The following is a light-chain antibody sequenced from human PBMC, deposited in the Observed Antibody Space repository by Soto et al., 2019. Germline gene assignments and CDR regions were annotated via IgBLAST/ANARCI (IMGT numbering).Light chain of an antibody. V-gene: IGKV1-16*01. J-gene: IGKJ5*01. CDR3: QHYNSYTSIT. Sequence: DIQMTQSPSSLSASVGDRVTITCRSSQTISTFLHWFQQKPGKAPNLLIYAASSLHRGVPSRFSGSGSGREFTLTISSLQPDDFATYYCQHYNSYTSITFGQGTRLEIK. CDR2: AAS. CDR1: QTISTF.